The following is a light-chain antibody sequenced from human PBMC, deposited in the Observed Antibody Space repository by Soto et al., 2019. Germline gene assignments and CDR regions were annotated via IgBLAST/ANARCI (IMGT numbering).Light chain of an antibody. Sequence: QSVLTQPPSASGTPGQRVTISCSGSSSNIGRNYVYWYQQFPGTAPKLLIYRNDQRPSGVPERFSGSKSGTSASLAITGLRSEDEADYYCAAWDDSLSVIFGGGTKLTVL. J-gene: IGLJ2*01. CDR3: AAWDDSLSVI. CDR1: SSNIGRNY. CDR2: RND. V-gene: IGLV1-47*01.